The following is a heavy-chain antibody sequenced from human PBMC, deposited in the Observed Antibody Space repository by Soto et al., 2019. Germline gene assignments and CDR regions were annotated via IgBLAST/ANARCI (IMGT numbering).Heavy chain of an antibody. V-gene: IGHV4-59*01. CDR3: AKDRRYNWNPFPVRFDS. Sequence: SETLSLTCTVSGDSISSYYWSWIRQPPGKGLEWIGYIYYSGSTNYNPSHKSRVTISVDTSKNQSSLKLSSVTAADTAVYYFAKDRRYNWNPFPVRFDSWGQGTLVTVSS. CDR2: IYYSGST. J-gene: IGHJ4*02. D-gene: IGHD1-20*01. CDR1: GDSISSYY.